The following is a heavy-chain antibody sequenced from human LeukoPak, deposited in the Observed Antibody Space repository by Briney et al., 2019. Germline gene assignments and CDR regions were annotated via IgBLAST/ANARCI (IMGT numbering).Heavy chain of an antibody. J-gene: IGHJ3*02. CDR1: GYTLTELS. V-gene: IGHV1-24*01. CDR2: CDPEDGET. CDR3: TTDRDSRGGI. Sequence: ASVKVSCKVSGYTLTELSIHWVRQAPGKGLGWRGGCDPEDGETIYEQKFQGRVTMTEDTSTDTAYMELSRLRAEDTAVYYCTTDRDSRGGIWGQGTMVTVSS. D-gene: IGHD3-22*01.